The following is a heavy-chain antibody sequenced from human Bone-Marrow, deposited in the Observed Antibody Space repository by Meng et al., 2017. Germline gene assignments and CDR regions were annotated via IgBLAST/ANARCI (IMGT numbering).Heavy chain of an antibody. CDR2: IDCNNGGA. Sequence: QMQLVQSGAAVKQPGALVRVSCKASGYTFTGYYIHWVRQAPGQGFEWLGRIDCNNGGAIYAQKFQDRVTMTRDTSITTAYMDLSRLTSDDTAVYYCARDAGRAAGPRWGQGTLVTVSS. CDR3: ARDAGRAAGPR. J-gene: IGHJ4*02. D-gene: IGHD6-13*01. V-gene: IGHV1-2*06. CDR1: GYTFTGYY.